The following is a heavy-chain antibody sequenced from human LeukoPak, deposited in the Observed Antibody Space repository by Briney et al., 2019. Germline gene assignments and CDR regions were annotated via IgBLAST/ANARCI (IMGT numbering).Heavy chain of an antibody. V-gene: IGHV1-18*01. D-gene: IGHD3-3*02. J-gene: IGHJ5*02. CDR2: ISAYNGNT. CDR3: ARESWHFCSGSSTLNWFDP. Sequence: ASVKVSCKASGYTFTSFGISWVRQAPGQGLEWMGWISAYNGNTNYAQKLQGRVAMTTDTSTSTAYMELRSLRSDDTAVYYCARESWHFCSGSSTLNWFDPWGQGTLVTVSS. CDR1: GYTFTSFG.